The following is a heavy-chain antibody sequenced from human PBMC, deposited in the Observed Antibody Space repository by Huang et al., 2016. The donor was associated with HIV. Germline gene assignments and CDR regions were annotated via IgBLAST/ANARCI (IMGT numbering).Heavy chain of an antibody. V-gene: IGHV1-2*02. D-gene: IGHD2-15*01. CDR2: INPLRGVT. CDR1: GYTFTDYF. Sequence: QVQLVQSGAEVKKPGASVKVSCRTSGYTFTDYFVHWVRQAPGQGLQWMGSINPLRGVTNYDQKFQGRVTMNRDTSIRTVYMELNRLRSDDTALYYCARTPYSGSHPDYWGQGTLVTVSS. CDR3: ARTPYSGSHPDY. J-gene: IGHJ4*02.